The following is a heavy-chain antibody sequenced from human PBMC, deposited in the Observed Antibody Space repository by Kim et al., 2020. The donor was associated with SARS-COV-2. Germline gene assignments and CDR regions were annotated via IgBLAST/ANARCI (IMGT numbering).Heavy chain of an antibody. Sequence: GGSLRLSCAASGFTFSSYSMNWVRQAPGKGLEWVSSISSSSSYIYYADSVKGRFTISRDNAKNSLYLQMNSLRAEDTAVYYCARVVDFWSGYSYLGMDVWGQGTTVTVSS. CDR2: ISSSSSYI. V-gene: IGHV3-21*01. D-gene: IGHD3-3*01. CDR1: GFTFSSYS. CDR3: ARVVDFWSGYSYLGMDV. J-gene: IGHJ6*02.